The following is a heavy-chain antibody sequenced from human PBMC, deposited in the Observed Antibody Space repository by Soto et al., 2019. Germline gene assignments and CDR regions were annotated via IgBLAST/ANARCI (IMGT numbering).Heavy chain of an antibody. CDR3: ARVVRVGWEPSHFDH. J-gene: IGHJ4*02. CDR1: DYTFTSYG. CDR2: ISTYNGNA. D-gene: IGHD1-26*01. V-gene: IGHV1-18*01. Sequence: QVQLVQSGAEVRKPGASLMVSCRASDYTFTSYGITWVRQAPGQGLEWMGWISTYNGNANYAQKFQGRVTMTTDTSTNTAYMELRSLRVDDTALYYCARVVRVGWEPSHFDHWGQGTLVTVSS.